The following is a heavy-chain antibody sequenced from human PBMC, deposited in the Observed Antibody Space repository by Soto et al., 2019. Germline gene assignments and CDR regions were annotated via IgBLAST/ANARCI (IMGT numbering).Heavy chain of an antibody. CDR3: ARHAYPYGDFDY. V-gene: IGHV4-59*08. CDR2: IYYYGST. J-gene: IGHJ4*02. CDR1: GDSISNYY. D-gene: IGHD4-17*01. Sequence: SETLSLTCTVSGDSISNYYWNWIRQSPGKGLEWIGYIYYYGSTNYNPSLKSRVTISVDTSKNQFFLKLSSVTAADTAVYYCARHAYPYGDFDYWGQGTLVTVSS.